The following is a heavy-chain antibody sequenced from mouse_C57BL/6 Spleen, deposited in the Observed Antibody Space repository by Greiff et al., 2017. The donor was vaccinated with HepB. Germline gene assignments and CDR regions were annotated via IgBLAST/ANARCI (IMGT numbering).Heavy chain of an antibody. V-gene: IGHV1-81*01. Sequence: VKLMESGAELARPGASVKLSCKASGYTFTSYGISWVKQRTGQGLEWIGEIYPRSGNTYYNEKFKGKATLTADKSSSTAYMELRSLTSEDSAVYFCAGRMTTGGATPAFDVWGTGTTVTVSS. CDR3: AGRMTTGGATPAFDV. CDR2: IYPRSGNT. CDR1: GYTFTSYG. J-gene: IGHJ1*03. D-gene: IGHD1-1*01.